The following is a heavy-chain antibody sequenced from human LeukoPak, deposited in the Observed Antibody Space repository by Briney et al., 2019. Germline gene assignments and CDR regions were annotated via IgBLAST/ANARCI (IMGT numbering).Heavy chain of an antibody. V-gene: IGHV2-70*01. CDR2: IDWNDDK. CDR1: GFSLSSRGTC. Sequence: SGPTLVNSTQTLTLTCTFSGFSLSSRGTCVSLIRQPPVRALECLTLIDWNDDKYYSTSLKTTLTICKDTSKNQVVLTMTNMDPVHTATYYCAQIQHYYDSSGQQIYYFDYWGQGTLVTVSS. D-gene: IGHD3-22*01. J-gene: IGHJ4*02. CDR3: AQIQHYYDSSGQQIYYFDY.